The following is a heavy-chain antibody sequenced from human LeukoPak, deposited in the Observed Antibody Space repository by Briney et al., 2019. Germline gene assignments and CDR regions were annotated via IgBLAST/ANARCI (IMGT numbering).Heavy chain of an antibody. V-gene: IGHV1-46*01. D-gene: IGHD3-22*01. CDR2: INPSGGST. CDR3: ARAVYYYDSSGYYDAFDI. CDR1: GYTFTSYY. J-gene: IGHJ3*02. Sequence: ASVKVSCKASGYTFTSYYMHWVRQAPGQGLEWMGIINPSGGSTSYAQKFQGRVTMTRDTSTSTVYMELSSQRSEDTAVYYCARAVYYYDSSGYYDAFDIWGQGTMVTVSS.